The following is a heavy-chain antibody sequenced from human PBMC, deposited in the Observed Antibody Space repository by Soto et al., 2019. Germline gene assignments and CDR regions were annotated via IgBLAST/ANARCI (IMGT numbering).Heavy chain of an antibody. D-gene: IGHD3-3*01. J-gene: IGHJ3*02. CDR2: IFTGGNT. CDR1: GLTVNADY. V-gene: IGHV3-66*01. CDR3: ARESAAKADAFDI. Sequence: EVPLVESGGGLVQPGGSLTLSCAASGLTVNADYMSWVRQAPGKGLEWVSVIFTGGNTYYIDSVKGRFTISRDNSKNTLYLQMNSLRVKDTAVYYCARESAAKADAFDIWGQGTMVTVSS.